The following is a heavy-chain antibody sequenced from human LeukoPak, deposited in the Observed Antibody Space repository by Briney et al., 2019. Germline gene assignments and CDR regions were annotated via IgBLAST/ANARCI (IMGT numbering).Heavy chain of an antibody. V-gene: IGHV3-48*01. Sequence: GGSLRLSCAASGFTFRTSGMNWVRQAPGKGLEWVSYISSSGTTISYAQSVKGRFTITRDNAQNSLTLHMNTLRADDTAVYYCARKSASGNYPLDYWGQGTLVTVSS. J-gene: IGHJ4*02. D-gene: IGHD3-10*01. CDR1: GFTFRTSG. CDR2: ISSSGTTI. CDR3: ARKSASGNYPLDY.